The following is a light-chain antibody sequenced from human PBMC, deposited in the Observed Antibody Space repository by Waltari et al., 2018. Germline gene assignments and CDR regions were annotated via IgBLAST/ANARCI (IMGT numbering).Light chain of an antibody. CDR1: QSVSRY. V-gene: IGKV3-11*01. J-gene: IGKJ4*01. CDR3: QQRTHRPLT. Sequence: EIVLPPSPGTLSLSPGGRATLSCRASQSVSRYLAWYQFKPGLAPRLLIYDASNRAAGVPARFSGSGFGTDFTLTISSLEPEDFAIYYCQQRTHRPLTFGGGTKVEIK. CDR2: DAS.